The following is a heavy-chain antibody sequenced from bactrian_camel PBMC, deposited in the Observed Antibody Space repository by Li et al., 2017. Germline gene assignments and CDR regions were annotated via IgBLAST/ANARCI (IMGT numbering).Heavy chain of an antibody. CDR3: AQRRCSPATIGTWGRGGGYS. Sequence: HVQLVESGGGSVQAGGSLRLSCGASGSIYGDACVGWLRQAPGKEREGVAARYTGDDKAYYADSVRGRFTISLNNAKNTAILEMNILKPEDTAIYYCAQRRCSPATIGTWGRGGGYSWGQGTQVTV. CDR1: GSIYGDAC. D-gene: IGHD4*01. V-gene: IGHV3S1*01. CDR2: RYTGDDKA. J-gene: IGHJ4*01.